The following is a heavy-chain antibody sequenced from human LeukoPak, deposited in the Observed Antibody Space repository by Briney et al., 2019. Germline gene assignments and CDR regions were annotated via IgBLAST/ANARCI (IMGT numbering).Heavy chain of an antibody. Sequence: SETLSLTCAVSGGSISSSNCWSWVRQPPGKGLEWIGQIYHSGSTTYNPSLKSRVTISVDKSKNQFSLKLNSVTAADTAVYYCARVSCGGGSCYHSRGWFDAWGQGTLVTVSS. V-gene: IGHV4-4*02. D-gene: IGHD2-15*01. CDR3: ARVSCGGGSCYHSRGWFDA. CDR1: GGSISSSNC. CDR2: IYHSGST. J-gene: IGHJ5*02.